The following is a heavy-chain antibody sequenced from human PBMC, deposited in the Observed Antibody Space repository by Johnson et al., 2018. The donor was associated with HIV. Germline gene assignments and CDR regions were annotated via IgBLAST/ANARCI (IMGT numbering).Heavy chain of an antibody. D-gene: IGHD6-19*01. J-gene: IGHJ3*02. V-gene: IGHV3-53*01. CDR1: GFTVSSNY. CDR3: ARCYVVGKISDAFDI. Sequence: EVQLVESGGGLVQPGGSLRLSCAASGFTVSSNYMSWVRQAPGKGLEWVSVIYSGGSTYYADPVKGRFTISRDNSKNTLYLQMNSLRAEDTAVYYCARCYVVGKISDAFDIWGQGTMVTVSS. CDR2: IYSGGST.